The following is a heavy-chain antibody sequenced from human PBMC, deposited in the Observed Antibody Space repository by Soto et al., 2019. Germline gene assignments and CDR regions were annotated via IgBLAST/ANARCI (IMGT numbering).Heavy chain of an antibody. D-gene: IGHD3-16*01. V-gene: IGHV1-18*01. Sequence: QVQLVQSGDEVKKPGASVKVSCKASGYIFVNYGIALVRQAPGQGLEWMGWISPYTGNTHSATQVQGRLTMTTDTSTSTAYMDLGSLTSDDTAVYYCVMVDNYVTPTPQDVWGQGTTVTVSS. CDR2: ISPYTGNT. CDR3: VMVDNYVTPTPQDV. J-gene: IGHJ6*02. CDR1: GYIFVNYG.